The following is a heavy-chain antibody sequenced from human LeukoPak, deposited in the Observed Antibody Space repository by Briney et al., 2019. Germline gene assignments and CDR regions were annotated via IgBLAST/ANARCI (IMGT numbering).Heavy chain of an antibody. J-gene: IGHJ4*02. V-gene: IGHV1-69*04. Sequence: ASVKVSCKASGGTFSSYAISWVRQAPGQGLEWMGRIIPILGIANYAQKFQGRVTITADKSTSTAYMELSSLRSEDTAVYYCARTVTGYSSSWSIFDYWGQGTLVTVSS. CDR3: ARTVTGYSSSWSIFDY. D-gene: IGHD6-13*01. CDR2: IIPILGIA. CDR1: GGTFSSYA.